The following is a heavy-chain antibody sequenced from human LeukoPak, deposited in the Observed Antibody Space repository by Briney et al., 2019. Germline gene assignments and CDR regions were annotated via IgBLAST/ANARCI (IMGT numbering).Heavy chain of an antibody. CDR3: AKGPNYDILTGWRKTYNGFDV. Sequence: GGSLRLSCAASGFTFSNYAMSWVRQAPGKGLEWVSAISGSASSTYHADSVKGRFTISRDNSKNMVYLQMNSLSAEDTAVYYCAKGPNYDILTGWRKTYNGFDVWGQGTMVTVSS. J-gene: IGHJ3*01. CDR2: ISGSASST. D-gene: IGHD3-9*01. CDR1: GFTFSNYA. V-gene: IGHV3-23*01.